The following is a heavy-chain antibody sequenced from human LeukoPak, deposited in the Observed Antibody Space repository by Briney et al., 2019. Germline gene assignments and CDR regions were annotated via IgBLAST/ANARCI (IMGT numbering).Heavy chain of an antibody. CDR1: GFTFSNAW. Sequence: PGGSLRLSCAASGFTFSNAWMSWVHQAPGKGLEWVGRIKSKTDGGTTDYAAPVKGRFTISRDDSKNTLYLQMNSLKTEDTAVYYCTTDGGSGRPWEYFDYWGQGTLVTVSS. D-gene: IGHD3-10*01. CDR3: TTDGGSGRPWEYFDY. J-gene: IGHJ4*02. CDR2: IKSKTDGGTT. V-gene: IGHV3-15*01.